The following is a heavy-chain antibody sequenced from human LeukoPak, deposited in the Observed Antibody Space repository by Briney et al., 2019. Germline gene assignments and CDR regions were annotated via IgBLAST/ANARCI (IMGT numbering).Heavy chain of an antibody. CDR2: ISAYNGKP. V-gene: IGHV1-18*01. Sequence: ASVKVSCKASGYTFTSYGISWVRQAPGQGLEWMGWISAYNGKPNYAQKLQGRVTMTTDTSTGTAYMELRSLRSDDTGVYYCASTSTCSGGSCYRLGYWGQGTLVTVSS. CDR1: GYTFTSYG. D-gene: IGHD2-15*01. J-gene: IGHJ4*02. CDR3: ASTSTCSGGSCYRLGY.